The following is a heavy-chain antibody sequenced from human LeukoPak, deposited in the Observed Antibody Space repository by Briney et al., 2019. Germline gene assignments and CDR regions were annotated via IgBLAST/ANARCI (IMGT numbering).Heavy chain of an antibody. V-gene: IGHV3-73*01. CDR3: TMAGCTNEPFERWYEES. Sequence: GGSLRLSCAASGFTFSGSAMHWVRQASGKGLEWVGRIRSKANSYATAYAASVKGRFTITRDDSKNTAYLQMNSLKTEDTAVYCCTMAGCTNEPFERWYEESSGEGAMGTVSS. CDR1: GFTFSGSA. J-gene: IGHJ5*01. D-gene: IGHD2-8*01. CDR2: IRSKANSYAT.